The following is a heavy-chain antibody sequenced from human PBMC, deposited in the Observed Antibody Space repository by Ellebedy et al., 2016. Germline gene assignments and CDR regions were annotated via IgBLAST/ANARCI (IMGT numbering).Heavy chain of an antibody. D-gene: IGHD1-26*01. Sequence: GESLKISXAASGFTFSDYYMSWIRQAPGKGLEWVSYISSSSSYTNYADSVKGRFTISRDNAKNSLYLQMNSLRAEDTAVYYCAIVREEYGPPNFDYWGQGTLVTVSS. J-gene: IGHJ4*02. CDR2: ISSSSSYT. CDR3: AIVREEYGPPNFDY. CDR1: GFTFSDYY. V-gene: IGHV3-11*06.